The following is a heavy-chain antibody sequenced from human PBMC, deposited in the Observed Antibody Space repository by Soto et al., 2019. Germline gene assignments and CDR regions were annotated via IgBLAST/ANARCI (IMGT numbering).Heavy chain of an antibody. V-gene: IGHV1-69*12. CDR3: ARDGGVYDYSPFDY. CDR2: IIPIFGTA. Sequence: QVQLVQSGAEVKKPGSSVKVSCKASGGTFSSYAISWVRQAPGQGLEWMGGIIPIFGTADYAQKFQGRVTSTADESTSTAYRELSSLRSEDTAVYYCARDGGVYDYSPFDYWGQGTLVTVSS. J-gene: IGHJ4*02. D-gene: IGHD4-4*01. CDR1: GGTFSSYA.